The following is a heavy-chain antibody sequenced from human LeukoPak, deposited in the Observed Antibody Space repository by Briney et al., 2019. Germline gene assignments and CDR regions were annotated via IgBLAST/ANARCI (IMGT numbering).Heavy chain of an antibody. D-gene: IGHD6-19*01. CDR2: IYYSGST. V-gene: IGHV4-59*01. CDR1: GGSISSYY. J-gene: IGHJ6*02. Sequence: ASETLSLTCTVSGGSISSYYWSWIRQPPGKGLEWIGYIYYSGSTNYNPSLKSRVTISVDTSKNQFSLKLSSVTAADTAVYYCARADSSGWPYYYYYGMDVWGQGTTVTVSS. CDR3: ARADSSGWPYYYYYGMDV.